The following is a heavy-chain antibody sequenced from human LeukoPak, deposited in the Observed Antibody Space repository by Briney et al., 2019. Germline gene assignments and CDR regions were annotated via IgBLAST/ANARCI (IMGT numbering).Heavy chain of an antibody. CDR2: ISSSGSTI. J-gene: IGHJ1*01. V-gene: IGHV3-48*03. CDR1: GFTFSSYE. CDR3: ARGGSYYSYFQH. Sequence: GGSLRLSCAASGFTFSSYEMNWVRQAPGKGLEWVSYISSSGSTIYYADSVKGRFTISRDNAKNSLYLQMNSLRAEDTAVYYCARGGSYYSYFQHWGQGTLVTVSS. D-gene: IGHD1-26*01.